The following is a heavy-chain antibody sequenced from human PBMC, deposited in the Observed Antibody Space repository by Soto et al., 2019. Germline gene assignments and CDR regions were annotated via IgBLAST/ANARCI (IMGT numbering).Heavy chain of an antibody. CDR3: ARRNIVVVPAAMGAWGYYYYYYMDV. D-gene: IGHD2-2*01. J-gene: IGHJ6*03. Sequence: SETLSLTCTVSGGSISSYYWSWIRQPPGKGLEWIGYIYYSGSTNYNPSLKSRVTISVGTSKNQFSLKLSSVTAADTAVYYCARRNIVVVPAAMGAWGYYYYYYMDVWGKGTTVTVSS. CDR2: IYYSGST. CDR1: GGSISSYY. V-gene: IGHV4-59*08.